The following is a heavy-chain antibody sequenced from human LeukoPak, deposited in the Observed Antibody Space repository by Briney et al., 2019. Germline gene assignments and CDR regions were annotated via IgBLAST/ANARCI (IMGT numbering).Heavy chain of an antibody. V-gene: IGHV1-46*01. CDR3: ARDSNLYYYYHMDV. CDR2: INSSGGST. CDR1: GYTFTSYN. Sequence: ASVKVSCKASGYTFTSYNMHWVRQAPGQGLEWMGIINSSGGSTSYAQKFQGRVTMTRDMSTSTVYMELSSLRSEDTAVYYCARDSNLYYYYHMDVWGKGTTVTVSS. J-gene: IGHJ6*03. D-gene: IGHD1-14*01.